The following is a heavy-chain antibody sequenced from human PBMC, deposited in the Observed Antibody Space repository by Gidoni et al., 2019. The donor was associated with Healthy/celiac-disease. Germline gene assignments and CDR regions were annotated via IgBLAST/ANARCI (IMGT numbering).Heavy chain of an antibody. Sequence: QVQLVQSGAEVKKPGSSVKVSCKASVGTFSSYAISWVRQAPGQGLEWMGGIIPIFGTANYAQKFQGRVTITADESTSTAYMELSSLRSEDTAVYYCARGGSSGWDSKKPDAFDIWGQGTMVTVSS. CDR1: VGTFSSYA. D-gene: IGHD6-19*01. V-gene: IGHV1-69*01. CDR3: ARGGSSGWDSKKPDAFDI. J-gene: IGHJ3*02. CDR2: IIPIFGTA.